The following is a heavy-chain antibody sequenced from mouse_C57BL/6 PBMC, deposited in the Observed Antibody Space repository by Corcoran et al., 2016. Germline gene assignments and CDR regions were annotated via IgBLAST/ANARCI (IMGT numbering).Heavy chain of an antibody. CDR2: IYPGSGNT. V-gene: IGHV1-66*01. D-gene: IGHD1-1*01. CDR1: GYSFTSYY. CDR3: ARWELVTTVVLAMDY. Sequence: QVQLQQSGPELVKPGASVKISCKASGYSFTSYYIHWGKQRPGQGLEWIGWIYPGSGNTKYNEKFKGKATLTADTSSSTAYMQLSSLTSEDSAVYYCARWELVTTVVLAMDYWGQGTSVTVSS. J-gene: IGHJ4*01.